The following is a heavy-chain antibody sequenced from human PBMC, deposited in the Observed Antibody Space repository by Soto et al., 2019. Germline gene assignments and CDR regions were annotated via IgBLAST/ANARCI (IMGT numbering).Heavy chain of an antibody. D-gene: IGHD1-7*01. CDR3: ARDGGRELRDYYYYGMDV. V-gene: IGHV3-23*01. Sequence: PGGSLSLSCAASGFTFSSYAMSWVRQAPGKGLEWVSAISGSGGSTYYADSVKGRFTISRDNSKNTLYLQMNSLRAEDTAVYYCARDGGRELRDYYYYGMDVWGQGTTVTVSS. CDR2: ISGSGGST. J-gene: IGHJ6*02. CDR1: GFTFSSYA.